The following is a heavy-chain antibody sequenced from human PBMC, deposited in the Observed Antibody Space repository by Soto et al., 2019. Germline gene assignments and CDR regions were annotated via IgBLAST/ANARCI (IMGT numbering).Heavy chain of an antibody. V-gene: IGHV3-23*01. CDR3: AKVRTFGPPLVRFDS. J-gene: IGHJ4*02. D-gene: IGHD6-6*01. Sequence: EVQLLESGGGLVQPGGSLRLSCGASGFTFSVYAMTWVRQAPGKGLEWVSAISGNGGSTYYADSVKGRFTISRDNSKSTLHLQMNSLRVEDTAVYYCAKVRTFGPPLVRFDSWGQGTLVTVSS. CDR2: ISGNGGST. CDR1: GFTFSVYA.